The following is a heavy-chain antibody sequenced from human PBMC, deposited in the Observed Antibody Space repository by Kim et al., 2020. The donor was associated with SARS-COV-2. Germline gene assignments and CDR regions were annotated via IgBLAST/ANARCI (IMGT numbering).Heavy chain of an antibody. D-gene: IGHD1-7*01. CDR3: ARVVNWNYPWDY. J-gene: IGHJ4*02. CDR1: GYTFTSYA. V-gene: IGHV1-3*01. Sequence: ASVKVSCKASGYTFTSYAMHWVRQAPGQRLEWMGWINAGNGNTKYSQKFQGRVTITRDTSASTAYMELSSLRSEDTAVYYCARVVNWNYPWDYWGQGTLVTVSS. CDR2: INAGNGNT.